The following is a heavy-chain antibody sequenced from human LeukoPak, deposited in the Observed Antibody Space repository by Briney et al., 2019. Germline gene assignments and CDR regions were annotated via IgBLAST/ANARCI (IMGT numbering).Heavy chain of an antibody. CDR3: AREVTMVRGAHRVNWFDP. D-gene: IGHD3-10*01. V-gene: IGHV3-13*01. CDR1: GFTFSSYD. CDR2: IGTAGDT. Sequence: PGGSLRLSCAASGFTFSSYDMHWVRQATGKGLEWVSAIGTAGDTYYPGSVKGRFTISRENAKNSLYLQMNSLRAGDTAVYYCAREVTMVRGAHRVNWFDPWGQGTLVTVSS. J-gene: IGHJ5*02.